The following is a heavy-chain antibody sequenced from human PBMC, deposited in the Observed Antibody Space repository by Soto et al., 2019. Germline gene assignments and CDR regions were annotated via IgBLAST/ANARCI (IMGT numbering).Heavy chain of an antibody. CDR1: GGSISSGGYY. J-gene: IGHJ4*02. V-gene: IGHV4-31*03. D-gene: IGHD3-22*01. CDR3: ARARKGGYYDSSGQFDY. CDR2: IYYSGST. Sequence: SETLSLTCTVSGGSISSGGYYWSWIRQHQGKGLEWIGYIYYSGSTYYNPSLKSRVTISVDTSKNQFSLKLSSVTAADTAVYYCARARKGGYYDSSGQFDYWGQGTLVTVS.